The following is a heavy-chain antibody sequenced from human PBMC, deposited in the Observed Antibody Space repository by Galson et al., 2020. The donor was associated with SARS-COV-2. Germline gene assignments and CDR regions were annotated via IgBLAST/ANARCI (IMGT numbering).Heavy chain of an antibody. CDR2: INPNSGGT. V-gene: IGHV1-2*04. CDR1: GYTFTGYY. J-gene: IGHJ6*02. Sequence: ASVKVSCKASGYTFTGYYMHWVRQAPGQGLEWMGWINPNSGGTNYAQKFQGWVTMTRDTSISTAYMELSRLRSDDTAVYYCARDHKPSYDYVWRQPSNYYYYYGMDVWGQGTTVTVSS. CDR3: ARDHKPSYDYVWRQPSNYYYYYGMDV. D-gene: IGHD3-16*01.